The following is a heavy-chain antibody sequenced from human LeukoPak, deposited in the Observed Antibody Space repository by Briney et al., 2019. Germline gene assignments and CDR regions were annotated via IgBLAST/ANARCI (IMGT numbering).Heavy chain of an antibody. Sequence: GGSLRLSCAASGFTFSSYAMHWVRQAPGKGLEWVAVISYDGSNKYYADSVKGRFTISRDNTKNSLYLQMNSLRAEDTAVYYCVGGDYWGQGTLVTVS. V-gene: IGHV3-30*04. J-gene: IGHJ4*02. CDR3: VGGDY. CDR2: ISYDGSNK. CDR1: GFTFSSYA.